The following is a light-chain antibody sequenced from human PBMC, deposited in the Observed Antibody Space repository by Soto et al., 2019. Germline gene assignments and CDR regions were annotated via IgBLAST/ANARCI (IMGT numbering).Light chain of an antibody. J-gene: IGLJ2*01. Sequence: QSLLTQPASVSGAPGQSITLSCTGTSSDVGGYNLVSWYQQHPGKAPKLMIYEGSKRPSGVSNRFSGSKSGNTASLTISGLQAEDEADYYCCSYAGSSTFVVFGGGTQLTVL. V-gene: IGLV2-23*03. CDR2: EGS. CDR1: SSDVGGYNL. CDR3: CSYAGSSTFVV.